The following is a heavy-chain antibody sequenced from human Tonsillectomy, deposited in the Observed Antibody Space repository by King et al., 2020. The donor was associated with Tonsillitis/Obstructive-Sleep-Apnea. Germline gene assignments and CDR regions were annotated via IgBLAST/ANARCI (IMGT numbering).Heavy chain of an antibody. CDR1: GGSFSGYY. V-gene: IGHV4-34*01. CDR3: ARDRYKGVVIMALDY. CDR2: INHSGST. D-gene: IGHD3-3*01. J-gene: IGHJ4*02. Sequence: VQLQQWGAGLLKPSETLSLTCAVYGGSFSGYYWSWIRQPPGKGLEWIGEINHSGSTNYNPSLKSRVTISVDTSKNQFSLKLSSVTAADTAVYYCARDRYKGVVIMALDYWGQGTLVTVSS.